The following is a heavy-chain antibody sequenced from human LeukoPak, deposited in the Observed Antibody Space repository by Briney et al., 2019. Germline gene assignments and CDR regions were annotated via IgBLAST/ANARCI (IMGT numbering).Heavy chain of an antibody. V-gene: IGHV1-69*01. CDR1: GGTFSSYA. D-gene: IGHD4-17*01. Sequence: GSSVKVSCKASGGTFSSYAISWVRQAPGQGLEWMGGIIPIFGTANYAQKFQGRVTITADESTSTAYMELSSLRSEDTAVYYCATDESYGDLFDYWGQGTLVTVSS. CDR2: IIPIFGTA. J-gene: IGHJ4*02. CDR3: ATDESYGDLFDY.